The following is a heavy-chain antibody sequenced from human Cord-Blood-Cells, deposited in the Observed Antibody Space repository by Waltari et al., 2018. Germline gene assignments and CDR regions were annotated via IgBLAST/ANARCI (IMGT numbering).Heavy chain of an antibody. CDR2: IKQDGSEK. J-gene: IGHJ6*03. CDR1: GFTFSRYL. D-gene: IGHD3-3*01. CDR3: ARSDFWSGYSARMDV. Sequence: EVQLVESGGGLVQPGGSLRLPCAASGFTFSRYLMSWVRQAPGKGLEWVANIKQDGSEKYYVDSVKGRFTISRDNAKNSLYLQMNSLRAEDTAVYYCARSDFWSGYSARMDVWGKGTTVTVSS. V-gene: IGHV3-7*01.